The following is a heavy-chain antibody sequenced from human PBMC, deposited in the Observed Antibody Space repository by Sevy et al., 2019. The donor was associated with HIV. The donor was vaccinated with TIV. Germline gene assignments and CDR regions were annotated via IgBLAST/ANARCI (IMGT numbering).Heavy chain of an antibody. V-gene: IGHV3-30*18. CDR2: ISYDGNNK. CDR3: AKDHNFWSEEGFLHH. D-gene: IGHD2-8*02. CDR1: GFTFSSYA. J-gene: IGHJ1*01. Sequence: GGSLRLSCAASGFTFSSYAIHWVRQAPGKGLEWVAVISYDGNNKYYADSVQGRFTVSSDNSKNTLYVQMNSLRAEDTAVYYCAKDHNFWSEEGFLHHWGQGTLVTVSS.